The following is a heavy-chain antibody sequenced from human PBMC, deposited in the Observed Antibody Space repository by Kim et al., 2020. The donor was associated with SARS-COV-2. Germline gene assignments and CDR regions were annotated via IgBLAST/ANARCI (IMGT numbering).Heavy chain of an antibody. V-gene: IGHV3-74*03. CDR1: GFTFRKNW. CDR2: IISDGSGA. Sequence: GGSLRLSCAASGFTFRKNWMHWVRQAPGKGLVWVSHIISDGSGATYADSVKGRFTISRDNAKNTLYLQMNSLTAEDTAVYYCARDKYHAMSVWGQGTTVTVSS. CDR3: ARDKYHAMSV. J-gene: IGHJ6*02.